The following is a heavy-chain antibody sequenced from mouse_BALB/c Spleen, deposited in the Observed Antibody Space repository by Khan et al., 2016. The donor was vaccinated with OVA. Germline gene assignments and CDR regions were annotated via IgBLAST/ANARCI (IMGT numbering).Heavy chain of an antibody. J-gene: IGHJ3*01. CDR3: ARSYDYDVGGFAY. V-gene: IGHV2-9*02. D-gene: IGHD2-4*01. CDR1: GFSLSNYG. Sequence: VQLQESGPGLVAPSQSLSITCTVPGFSLSNYGVHWVRQPPGKGLEWLGVIWTGGITNYNSALMFRLSISKDNSKSQVFLKMNRLQTDDTAIYYCARSYDYDVGGFAYWGQGTLVTVSA. CDR2: IWTGGIT.